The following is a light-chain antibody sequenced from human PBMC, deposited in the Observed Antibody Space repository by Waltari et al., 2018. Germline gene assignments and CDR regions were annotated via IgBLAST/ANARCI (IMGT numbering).Light chain of an antibody. Sequence: DIQMTQSPSSLSASVGDRGTIPCRASQNIVDHLNWYQQKPGKAPNLLIYAASSLQSGLPSRFSGSGSGTDFTLTISSLQAEDFATYFCQQSHSSPLSFGGGTNVEI. CDR2: AAS. CDR3: QQSHSSPLS. J-gene: IGKJ4*01. CDR1: QNIVDH. V-gene: IGKV1-39*01.